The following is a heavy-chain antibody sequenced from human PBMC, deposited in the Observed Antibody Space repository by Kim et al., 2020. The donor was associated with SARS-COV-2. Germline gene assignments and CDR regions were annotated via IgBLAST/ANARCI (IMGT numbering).Heavy chain of an antibody. J-gene: IGHJ3*01. CDR3: ASDFSGLNAFVF. D-gene: IGHD3-22*01. V-gene: IGHV3-53*04. Sequence: YADSVKGRFTISRHNSKNTLYLQMNSLRAEDTAVYYCASDFSGLNAFVFWGKGTMVTVSS.